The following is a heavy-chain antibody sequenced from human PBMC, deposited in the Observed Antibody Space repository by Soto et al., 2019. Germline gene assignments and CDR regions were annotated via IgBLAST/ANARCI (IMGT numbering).Heavy chain of an antibody. CDR2: ISYDGSNK. J-gene: IGHJ3*02. D-gene: IGHD4-17*01. CDR1: GFTFSSYA. CDR3: ARELGDYGQQRDAFDI. V-gene: IGHV3-30-3*01. Sequence: GGSLRPSCAASGFTFSSYAMHWVRQAPGKGLEWVAVISYDGSNKYYADSVKGRFTISRDNSKNTLYLQMNSLRAEDTAVYYCARELGDYGQQRDAFDIWGQGTMVTVS.